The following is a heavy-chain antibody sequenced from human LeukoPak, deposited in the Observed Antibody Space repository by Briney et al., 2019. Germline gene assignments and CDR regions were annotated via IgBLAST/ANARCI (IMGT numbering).Heavy chain of an antibody. V-gene: IGHV3-23*01. Sequence: GGSLRLSCADCGFTQNICPILCLRQAPGKGLEWVSAISGSGGSTYYADSVKGRFTISIDNSKNTLYLQMNSLRVEDTAVFYSASSRSASSSLGSCGQGTLLTVSS. CDR1: GFTQNICP. CDR3: ASSRSASSSLGS. J-gene: IGHJ5*02. CDR2: ISGSGGST. D-gene: IGHD2-2*01.